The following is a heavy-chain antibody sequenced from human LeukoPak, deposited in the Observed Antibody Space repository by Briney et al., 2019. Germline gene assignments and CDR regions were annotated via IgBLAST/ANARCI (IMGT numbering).Heavy chain of an antibody. J-gene: IGHJ4*02. CDR2: IYYSGST. V-gene: IGHV4-59*01. CDR1: GGSISSYY. D-gene: IGHD6-19*01. Sequence: SETLSLTCTVSGGSISSYYWSWIRQPPGKGLEWIGYIYYSGSTNYNPSLKSRVTISVDTSKNQFSLKLSSVTAADTAVYYCAMSSLAVAPIYYWGQGTLVTVSS. CDR3: AMSSLAVAPIYY.